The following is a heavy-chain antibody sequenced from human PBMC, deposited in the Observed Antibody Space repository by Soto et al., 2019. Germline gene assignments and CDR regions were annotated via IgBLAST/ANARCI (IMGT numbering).Heavy chain of an antibody. J-gene: IGHJ5*02. Sequence: SVKVSCKASGGTFSSYAISWVRQAPGQGLEWMGGIIPIFGTANYAQKLQGRVTITADESTSTAYMELSSLRSEDTAVYYCARDWEAVAGGVWFDPWGRVTLVAVSS. V-gene: IGHV1-69*13. CDR3: ARDWEAVAGGVWFDP. D-gene: IGHD6-19*01. CDR1: GGTFSSYA. CDR2: IIPIFGTA.